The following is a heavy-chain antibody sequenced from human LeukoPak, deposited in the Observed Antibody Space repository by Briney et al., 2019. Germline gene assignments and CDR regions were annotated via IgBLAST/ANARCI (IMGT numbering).Heavy chain of an antibody. V-gene: IGHV4-4*07. CDR3: ARATFGYGCERFYYMDV. CDR1: GGSISSYY. J-gene: IGHJ6*03. Sequence: SETLSLTCTVSGGSISSYYWSWIRQPAGKGLEWIGRIYTSGSTNYNPSLKSRVTISVDTSKNQFSLKLSSVTAADTAVYYCARATFGYGCERFYYMDVWGKGTTVTVSS. CDR2: IYTSGST. D-gene: IGHD5-18*01.